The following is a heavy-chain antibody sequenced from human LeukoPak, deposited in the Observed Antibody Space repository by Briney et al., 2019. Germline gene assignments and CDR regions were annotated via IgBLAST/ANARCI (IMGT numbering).Heavy chain of an antibody. CDR3: ARDQGDYYYYGMDV. J-gene: IGHJ6*02. CDR2: ISSSSYI. V-gene: IGHV3-21*01. Sequence: GGSLRLSCAASGFTFSSYSMNWVRQAPGKGLEWVSSISSSSYIYYADSVKGRFTISRDNAKNSLYLQMNSLRAEDTAVYYCARDQGDYYYYGMDVWGQGTTVTVSS. CDR1: GFTFSSYS.